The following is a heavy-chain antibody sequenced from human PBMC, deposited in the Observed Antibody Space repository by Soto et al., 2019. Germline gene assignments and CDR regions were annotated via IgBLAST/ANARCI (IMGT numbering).Heavy chain of an antibody. CDR2: MNPNSGNT. V-gene: IGHV1-8*01. CDR1: GYTFTNYD. J-gene: IGHJ5*02. Sequence: VQLVQSGAEVKKPGASVKVSCKASGYTFTNYDINWVRQATGQGLEWMGWMNPNSGNTGYAQKFQGRVTMTRNTSISTAYMELSSLRSEDTAVYYCARSLEWLLATFNWFDPWGQGTLVTVSS. D-gene: IGHD3-3*01. CDR3: ARSLEWLLATFNWFDP.